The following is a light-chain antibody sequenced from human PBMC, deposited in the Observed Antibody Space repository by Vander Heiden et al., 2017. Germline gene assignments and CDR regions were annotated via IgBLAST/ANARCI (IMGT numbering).Light chain of an antibody. CDR3: SSDTSSSTSV. V-gene: IGLV2-14*01. J-gene: IGLJ3*02. CDR2: DVS. CDR1: TSAVGGYNY. Sequence: SALTQPASVSGSPGQSIPISCTGTTSAVGGYNYVSWYQQHPGKATKLMIDDVSKRPAGVANLFAGSKSGNTASLTISGLQAEDEADYYCSSDTSSSTSVFGGGTKLTVL.